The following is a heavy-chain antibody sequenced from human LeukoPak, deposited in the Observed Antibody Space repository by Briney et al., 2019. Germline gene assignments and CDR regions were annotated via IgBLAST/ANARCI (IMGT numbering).Heavy chain of an antibody. CDR1: GGSICSYY. J-gene: IGHJ5*02. CDR3: ATYDSRYNWFDP. V-gene: IGHV4-59*01. CDR2: IYYSGST. Sequence: SETLSLTCTVSGGSICSYYWSWIRQPPGKGLEWIGYIYYSGSTNYNPSLKSRVTVSVDTSKNQFSLKLSSVTAADTAVYYCATYDSRYNWFDPWGQGTLVTVSS. D-gene: IGHD3-22*01.